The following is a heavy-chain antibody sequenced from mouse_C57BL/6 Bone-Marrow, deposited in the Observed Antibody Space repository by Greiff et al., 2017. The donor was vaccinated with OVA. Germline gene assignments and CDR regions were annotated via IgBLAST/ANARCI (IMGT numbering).Heavy chain of an antibody. Sequence: VQLQESGAELVRPGASVTLSCKASGYTFTDYEMHWVKQTPVPGLEWIGAIDPETGGTAYNQKFKGKAILTADKSSSTAYMELRSLTSEDSAVYYCTRSHYGSSPRYFDVWGTGTTVTVSS. D-gene: IGHD1-1*01. V-gene: IGHV1-15*01. CDR1: GYTFTDYE. J-gene: IGHJ1*03. CDR2: IDPETGGT. CDR3: TRSHYGSSPRYFDV.